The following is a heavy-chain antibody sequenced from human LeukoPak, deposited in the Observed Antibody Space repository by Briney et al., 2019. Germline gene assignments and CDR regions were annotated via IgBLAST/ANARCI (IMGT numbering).Heavy chain of an antibody. J-gene: IGHJ4*02. V-gene: IGHV3-48*03. CDR2: ISSSGSTI. CDR3: ARVIRGINNNFDY. D-gene: IGHD3-10*01. CDR1: GFSFSSYE. Sequence: GGSLRLSCAAPGFSFSSYEMNWVRQAPGKGLEWVSYISSSGSTIYYADSVKGRFTVSRDNAKNSLYLQMNSLRAEDTAVYYCARVIRGINNNFDYWGQGTLVTVSS.